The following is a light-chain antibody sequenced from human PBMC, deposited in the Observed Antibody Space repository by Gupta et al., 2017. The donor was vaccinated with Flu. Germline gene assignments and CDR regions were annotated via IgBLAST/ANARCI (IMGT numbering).Light chain of an antibody. V-gene: IGLV3-1*01. CDR2: QDQ. CDR3: KAWDTRTEEGG. CDR1: GEKC. Sequence: GEKCTCWYQQKPGQAPVLVIYQDQKRPSGSPERFSGSTPGNTATLTISGRQATDEAGFYCKAWDTRTEEGGVGGGTKLTGL. J-gene: IGLJ2*01.